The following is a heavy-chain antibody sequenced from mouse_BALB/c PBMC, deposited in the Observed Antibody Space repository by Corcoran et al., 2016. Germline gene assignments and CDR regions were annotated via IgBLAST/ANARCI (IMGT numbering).Heavy chain of an antibody. J-gene: IGHJ4*01. CDR1: GYTFTSYV. CDR2: INPYNDGT. V-gene: IGHV1S136*01. CDR3: GRLYPGIAMDY. Sequence: EVQLQQSGPELVKPGASVKMSCKASGYTFTSYVMHWVKQKPGQGLEWIGYINPYNDGTKYNEKFKGKATLTSDKSSSTAYMELSSLTSEDSAVYYGGRLYPGIAMDYWGQGTSVTVSS.